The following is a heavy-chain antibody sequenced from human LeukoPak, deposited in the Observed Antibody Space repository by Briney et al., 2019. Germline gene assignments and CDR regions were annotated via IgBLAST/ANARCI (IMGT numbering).Heavy chain of an antibody. CDR1: GGSISSYY. D-gene: IGHD3-3*01. CDR3: ARDRYYDFWSGYLDV. V-gene: IGHV4-59*01. J-gene: IGHJ6*02. Sequence: SETLSLTCTVSGGSISSYYWSWIRQPPGKGLEWVGYIYYSGSTNYNPSLKSRVTISVDTSKNQLSLKLSSVTAADTAVYYCARDRYYDFWSGYLDVWGQGTTVTVSS. CDR2: IYYSGST.